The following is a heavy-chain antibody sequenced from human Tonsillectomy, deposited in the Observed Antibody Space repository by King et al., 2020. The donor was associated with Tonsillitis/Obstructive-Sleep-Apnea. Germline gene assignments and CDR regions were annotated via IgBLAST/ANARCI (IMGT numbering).Heavy chain of an antibody. Sequence: QLVQSGGGVVQPGRSLRVSCAASGFTFSTYGMHWVRQAPGKGLEWVAVIWYDGSNKYYADSVKGRFTISRDNSKNTLYLQMNSLRAEDTAVYFCVRAREVNFYYWGQGTLVTVSS. CDR1: GFTFSTYG. D-gene: IGHD3-3*01. V-gene: IGHV3-33*01. CDR2: IWYDGSNK. J-gene: IGHJ4*02. CDR3: VRAREVNFYY.